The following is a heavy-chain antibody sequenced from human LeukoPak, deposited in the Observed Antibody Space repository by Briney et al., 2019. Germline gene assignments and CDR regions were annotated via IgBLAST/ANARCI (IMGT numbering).Heavy chain of an antibody. Sequence: ASVKVSCKASGYTFTSYGISWVRQAPGQGLGWMGWISAYNGNTNYAQKFQGRVTMTRDTSISAAYMELSRLRSDDTAVYYCARDVVNIVVVVAATTLLDYWGQGTLVTVSS. CDR2: ISAYNGNT. V-gene: IGHV1-18*01. J-gene: IGHJ4*02. CDR1: GYTFTSYG. D-gene: IGHD2-15*01. CDR3: ARDVVNIVVVVAATTLLDY.